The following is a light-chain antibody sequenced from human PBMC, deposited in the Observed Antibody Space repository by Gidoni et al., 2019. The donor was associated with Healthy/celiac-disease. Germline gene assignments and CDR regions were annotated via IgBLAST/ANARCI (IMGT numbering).Light chain of an antibody. Sequence: DIQLTQSPSFLSASVGDRVTITCRASQGISSYLAWYQQKPGKAPKLLIYAASTLQSGVPSRFSGSGAGTEFTLTISSRQPEDFATYYCQQLNSYPPPFGGGTKVEIK. V-gene: IGKV1-9*01. CDR1: QGISSY. CDR2: AAS. J-gene: IGKJ4*01. CDR3: QQLNSYPPP.